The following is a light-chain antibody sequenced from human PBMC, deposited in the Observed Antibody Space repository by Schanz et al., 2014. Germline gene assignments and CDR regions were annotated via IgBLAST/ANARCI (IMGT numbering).Light chain of an antibody. V-gene: IGLV2-14*02. Sequence: QSVLTQPASVSGSPGQSVIISCTGTSSDVGSYNLVSWYQHHPGKAPKLMIYEGSKRPSGVSNRFSGSTSENTASLTISGLQAEDEADYYCSSYTSSSTVVFGGGTKLTVL. CDR1: SSDVGSYNL. J-gene: IGLJ2*01. CDR3: SSYTSSSTVV. CDR2: EGS.